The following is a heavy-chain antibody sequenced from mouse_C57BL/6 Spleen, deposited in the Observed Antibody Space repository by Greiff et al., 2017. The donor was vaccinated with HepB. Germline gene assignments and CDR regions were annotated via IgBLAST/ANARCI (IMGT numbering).Heavy chain of an antibody. Sequence: DVQLVESGGGLVKPGGSLKLSCAASGFTFSSYAMSWVRQTPEKRLEWVATISDGGSYTYYPDNVKGRFTISSDNAKKNLYLQMSHLKSEDTAMYDCARDEERAYYSPAWFAYWGQGTLVTVSA. V-gene: IGHV5-4*01. CDR1: GFTFSSYA. CDR3: ARDEERAYYSPAWFAY. D-gene: IGHD2-12*01. J-gene: IGHJ3*01. CDR2: ISDGGSYT.